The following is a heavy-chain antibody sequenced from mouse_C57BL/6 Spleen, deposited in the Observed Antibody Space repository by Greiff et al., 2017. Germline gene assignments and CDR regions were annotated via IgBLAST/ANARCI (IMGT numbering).Heavy chain of an antibody. CDR2: INPNNGGT. J-gene: IGHJ4*01. Sequence: EVQLQQSGPELVKPGASVKISCKASGYTFTDYYMNWVKQSHGKSLEWIGDINPNNGGTSYNQKFKGKATLTVDKSSSTAYMELRSLTSEDSAVYYCAKDWERAMDYWGQGTSVTVSS. D-gene: IGHD4-1*01. CDR1: GYTFTDYY. CDR3: AKDWERAMDY. V-gene: IGHV1-26*01.